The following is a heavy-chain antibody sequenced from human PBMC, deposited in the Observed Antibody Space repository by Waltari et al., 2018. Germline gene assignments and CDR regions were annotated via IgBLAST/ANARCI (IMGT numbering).Heavy chain of an antibody. CDR1: GYTFTGYY. D-gene: IGHD2-2*01. Sequence: QVQLVQSGAEVKKPGASVKVSCKASGYTFTGYYMHWVRQAPGQGLEWMGWINPNSGGTNYAQKFQGRVTMTRDTSISTAYMELSRLRSDDTAVYYCAGLGYCSSTSCYQADYWGQGTLVTVSS. V-gene: IGHV1-2*02. CDR2: INPNSGGT. J-gene: IGHJ4*02. CDR3: AGLGYCSSTSCYQADY.